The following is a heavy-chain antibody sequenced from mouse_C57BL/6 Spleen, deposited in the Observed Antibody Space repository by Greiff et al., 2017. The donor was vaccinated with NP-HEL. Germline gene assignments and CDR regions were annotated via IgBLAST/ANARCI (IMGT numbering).Heavy chain of an antibody. J-gene: IGHJ4*01. Sequence: LQQSGPGLVKPSQSLSLTCSVTGYSITSGYYWNWIRQFPGNKLEWMGYISYDGSNNYNPSLKNRISITRDTSKNQFFLKLNSVTTEDTATYYCARGDEYYAMDYWGQGTSVTVSS. CDR1: GYSITSGYY. CDR2: ISYDGSN. V-gene: IGHV3-6*01. CDR3: ARGDEYYAMDY.